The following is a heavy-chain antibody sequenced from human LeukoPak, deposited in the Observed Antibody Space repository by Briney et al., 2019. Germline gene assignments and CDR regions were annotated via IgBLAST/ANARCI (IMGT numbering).Heavy chain of an antibody. D-gene: IGHD6-19*01. Sequence: PGGSLRLSCAASGFTLSSYAMSSVRQAPGKGLEWVSAISGSGGSTYYADSVKGRFTISIDNSKNTLYLQMNSLRAEDTAVYYCAKAPSFSSSGWYYFDYWGQGTLVTVSS. J-gene: IGHJ4*02. CDR2: ISGSGGST. CDR1: GFTLSSYA. V-gene: IGHV3-23*01. CDR3: AKAPSFSSSGWYYFDY.